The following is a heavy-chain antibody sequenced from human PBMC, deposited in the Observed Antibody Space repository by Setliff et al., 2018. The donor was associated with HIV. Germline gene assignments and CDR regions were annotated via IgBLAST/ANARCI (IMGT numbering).Heavy chain of an antibody. J-gene: IGHJ3*02. D-gene: IGHD3-22*01. V-gene: IGHV4-39*01. Sequence: SETLSLTCTVSGGSIRSSSSYWGWIRQPPGKGLEWIGIIYYSGSTYYNPSLKSRVTMSVDTSKNQFSLKLSSVTAADTAVYYCASRYHYYDSSGYYRQGAFDIWGQGTMVTVSS. CDR1: GGSIRSSSSY. CDR2: IYYSGST. CDR3: ASRYHYYDSSGYYRQGAFDI.